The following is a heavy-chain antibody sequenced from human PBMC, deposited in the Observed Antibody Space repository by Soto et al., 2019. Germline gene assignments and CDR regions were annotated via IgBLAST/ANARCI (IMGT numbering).Heavy chain of an antibody. CDR2: MNPNSGNT. V-gene: IGHV1-8*01. CDR3: ARFPGYYYYYYMDV. Sequence: GASVKVSCKASGYTFTSYDINWVRQATGQGLEWMGWMNPNSGNTGYAQKFQGRVTMTRNTSISTAYMELSSLRSEDTAMYYCARFPGYYYYYYMDVWGKGTTVTVSS. J-gene: IGHJ6*03. CDR1: GYTFTSYD.